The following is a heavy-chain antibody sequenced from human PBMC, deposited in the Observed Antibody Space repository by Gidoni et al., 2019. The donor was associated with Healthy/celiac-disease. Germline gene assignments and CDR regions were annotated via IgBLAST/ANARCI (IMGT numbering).Heavy chain of an antibody. CDR3: ARVREGAYCGGDCSPGAFDI. V-gene: IGHV1-69*01. CDR1: GGTFSSYA. D-gene: IGHD2-21*01. J-gene: IGHJ3*02. CDR2: IIPIFGTA. Sequence: QVQLVQSGAEVKKPGSSVKVSCKASGGTFSSYAISWVRQAPGQGLGWMGGIIPIFGTANYAQKFQGRVTITADESTSTAYMELSSLRSEDTAVYYCARVREGAYCGGDCSPGAFDIWGQGTMVTVSS.